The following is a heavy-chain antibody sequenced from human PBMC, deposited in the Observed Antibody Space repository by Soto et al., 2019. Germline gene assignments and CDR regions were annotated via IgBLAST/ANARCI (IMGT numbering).Heavy chain of an antibody. CDR1: GFAFGSYA. Sequence: GGSLSLSCAASGFAFGSYAMSWVRQAPGKGLEWVSASSGSGGSTYYADSVKGRFTISRDNSKNTLYLQMNSLRAEDTAVYYCAKAVVVVAATRDFTYYFDYWGQGTLVTVSS. V-gene: IGHV3-23*01. CDR3: AKAVVVVAATRDFTYYFDY. J-gene: IGHJ4*02. D-gene: IGHD2-15*01. CDR2: SSGSGGST.